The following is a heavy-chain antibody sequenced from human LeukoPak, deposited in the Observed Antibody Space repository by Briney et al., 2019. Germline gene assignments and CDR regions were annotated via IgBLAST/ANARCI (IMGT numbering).Heavy chain of an antibody. D-gene: IGHD4-17*01. J-gene: IGHJ4*02. CDR3: ARDADGDHDY. CDR1: GGSISNYY. V-gene: IGHV4-4*07. Sequence: PSETLSLTCTVSGGSISNYYWSWIRQPAGEGLEWIGRIHSSVSTNYNPSLKSRVTVSLDTSKTQFSLKLTSVTAADTAVYYCARDADGDHDYWGQGTLVTVSS. CDR2: IHSSVST.